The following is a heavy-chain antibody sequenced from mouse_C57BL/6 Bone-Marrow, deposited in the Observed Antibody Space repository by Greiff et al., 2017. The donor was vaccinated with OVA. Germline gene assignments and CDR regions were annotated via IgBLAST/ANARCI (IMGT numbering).Heavy chain of an antibody. CDR1: GFNIKDYY. D-gene: IGHD2-3*01. CDR2: TDPEDGET. CDR3: ARGWLLLYYAMDY. J-gene: IGHJ4*01. Sequence: VQLMESGAELVKPGASVKLSCTASGFNIKDYYMHWVKQRTEQGLEWIGRTDPEDGETKYAPKFQGKATITADTSSSTAYLQLSSLTSEDTAVYYCARGWLLLYYAMDYWGQGASVTVSS. V-gene: IGHV14-2*01.